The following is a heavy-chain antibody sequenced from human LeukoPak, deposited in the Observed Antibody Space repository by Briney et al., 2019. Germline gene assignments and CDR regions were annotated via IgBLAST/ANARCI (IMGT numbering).Heavy chain of an antibody. CDR3: ARTEWELTIDY. CDR2: VYHSGST. V-gene: IGHV4-4*02. Sequence: SETLSLTCAVSGGSISSSNWWSWARRPPGKGLEWIGEVYHSGSTNYNPSLKSRVTISVDKSKNQFSLKLSSVTAADTAVYYCARTEWELTIDYWGQGTLVTVSS. J-gene: IGHJ4*02. CDR1: GGSISSSNW. D-gene: IGHD1-26*01.